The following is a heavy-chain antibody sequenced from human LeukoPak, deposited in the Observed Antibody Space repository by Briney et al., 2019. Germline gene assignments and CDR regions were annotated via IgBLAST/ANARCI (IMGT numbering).Heavy chain of an antibody. V-gene: IGHV4-59*12. CDR2: IYHSGST. CDR3: ARYSNNGDYFDY. D-gene: IGHD4-4*01. CDR1: GGSISSYY. J-gene: IGHJ4*02. Sequence: PSETLSLTCTVSGGSISSYYWSWIRQPPGKGLKWIGYIYHSGSTYYNPSLKSRVTISVDRSKNHFSLKLSSVTAADTAVYYCARYSNNGDYFDYWGQGTLVTVSS.